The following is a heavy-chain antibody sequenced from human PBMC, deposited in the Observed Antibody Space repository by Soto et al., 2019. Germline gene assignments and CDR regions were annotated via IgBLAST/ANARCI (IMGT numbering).Heavy chain of an antibody. CDR1: GGSISSGGYS. J-gene: IGHJ4*02. CDR3: ARGPPFGY. D-gene: IGHD3-10*01. V-gene: IGHV4-30-2*01. Sequence: SETLSLTCTVSGGSISSGGYSWSWIRQPPGKGLEWIGYIYHSGSTYYNPSLKSRVTISVDRSKNQFSLKLSSVTAADTAVYYCARGPPFGYWGQGTLVTVSS. CDR2: IYHSGST.